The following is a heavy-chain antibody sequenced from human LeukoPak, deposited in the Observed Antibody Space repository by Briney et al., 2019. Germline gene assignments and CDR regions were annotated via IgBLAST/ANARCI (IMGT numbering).Heavy chain of an antibody. V-gene: IGHV4-59*01. Sequence: PSETLSLTCTVSGGSISSYYWSWIRQPPGKGLDWIGYIYYSGSTNYNPSLKSRVTISVDTSKNQFSLKLSSVTAADTAVYYCARAAAKLSPRSAFDIWGQGTMVTVSS. D-gene: IGHD2-2*01. J-gene: IGHJ3*02. CDR2: IYYSGST. CDR1: GGSISSYY. CDR3: ARAAAKLSPRSAFDI.